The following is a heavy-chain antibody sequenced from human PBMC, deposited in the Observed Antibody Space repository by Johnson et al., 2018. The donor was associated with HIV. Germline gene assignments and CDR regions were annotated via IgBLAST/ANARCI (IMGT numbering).Heavy chain of an antibody. D-gene: IGHD3-3*01. CDR1: GFTFSSYA. CDR2: ISGSGGST. J-gene: IGHJ3*02. V-gene: IGHV3-23*04. Sequence: VQLVESGGGLVQPGGSLRLSCAASGFTFSSYAMSWVRQAPGKGLEWVSAISGSGGSTYYADSVKGRFTISRDNSKNTLYLQVNSLRAEDKAVYYCARDGDPLDFWALDIWGQGTMVTVSS. CDR3: ARDGDPLDFWALDI.